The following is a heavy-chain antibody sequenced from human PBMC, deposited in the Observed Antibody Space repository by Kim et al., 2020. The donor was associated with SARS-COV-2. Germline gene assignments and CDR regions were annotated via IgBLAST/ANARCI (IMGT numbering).Heavy chain of an antibody. CDR2: IWYDGSNK. CDR1: GFTFSSYG. V-gene: IGHV3-33*01. D-gene: IGHD1-26*01. J-gene: IGHJ5*02. Sequence: GGSLRLSCAASGFTFSSYGMHWVRQAPGKGLEWVAVIWYDGSNKYYADSVKGRFTISRDNSKNTLYLQMNSLRAEDTAVYYCARARVGSGSYYWFDPWGQGTLVTVSS. CDR3: ARARVGSGSYYWFDP.